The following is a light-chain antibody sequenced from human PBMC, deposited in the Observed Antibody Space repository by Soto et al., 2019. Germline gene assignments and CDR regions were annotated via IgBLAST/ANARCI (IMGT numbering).Light chain of an antibody. Sequence: DIPMTQSPSSVSASVGDRVTITCRASQGISSWLAWYQQEPGKAARLLIYAASSLQSGVPSRCRGSGSGTDLTLTISSVPPEGFATYYSQQANSVLRSFSGGTKVELK. J-gene: IGKJ4*01. CDR1: QGISSW. CDR2: AAS. V-gene: IGKV1-12*01. CDR3: QQANSVLRS.